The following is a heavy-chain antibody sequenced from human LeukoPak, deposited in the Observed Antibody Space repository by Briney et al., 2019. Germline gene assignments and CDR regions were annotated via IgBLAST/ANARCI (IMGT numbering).Heavy chain of an antibody. Sequence: SRTLSLTCAVSGASISTNNWWGWVRQSPGKGLEWIGEIYHNGNRNYNPSLKSRLTISVDKSKNQFSLNLSSVTAADTAVYYCARGPSVAAHLDYWGQGTLVTVSS. D-gene: IGHD5-12*01. CDR3: ARGPSVAAHLDY. J-gene: IGHJ4*02. V-gene: IGHV4-4*02. CDR1: GASISTNNW. CDR2: IYHNGNR.